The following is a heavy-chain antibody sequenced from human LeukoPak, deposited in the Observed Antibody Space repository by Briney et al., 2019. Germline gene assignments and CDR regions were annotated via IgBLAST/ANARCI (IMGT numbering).Heavy chain of an antibody. CDR1: GFTFSSYA. V-gene: IGHV3-30-3*01. Sequence: GGSLRLSCAASGFTFSSYAMHWVRQAPGKGLEWVAVISYDGSNKYYADSVKGRFTISRDNSKNTLYLQMNSLRAEDTAVYYCARDFPTKALSYYFDYWGQGTLVTVSS. CDR3: ARDFPTKALSYYFDY. CDR2: ISYDGSNK. D-gene: IGHD2-8*01. J-gene: IGHJ4*02.